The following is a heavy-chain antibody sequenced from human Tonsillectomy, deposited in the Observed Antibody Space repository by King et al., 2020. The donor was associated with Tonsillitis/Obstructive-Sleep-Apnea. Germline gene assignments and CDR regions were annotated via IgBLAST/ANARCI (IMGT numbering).Heavy chain of an antibody. CDR2: IYPGDSDT. Sequence: VQLVESGAEVKKPGESLKISCKGSGYSFTSYWIGWVRQMPGKGLEWMGIIYPGDSDTRYSPSFQGQVTISADKSIRTAYLQWSSLKASDTAMYYCASGLYYDSSGYSVPFDYWGQGTLVTVSS. CDR1: GYSFTSYW. CDR3: ASGLYYDSSGYSVPFDY. V-gene: IGHV5-51*01. D-gene: IGHD3-22*01. J-gene: IGHJ4*02.